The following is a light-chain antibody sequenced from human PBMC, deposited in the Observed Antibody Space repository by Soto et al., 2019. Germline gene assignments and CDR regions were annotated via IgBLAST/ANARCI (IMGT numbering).Light chain of an antibody. J-gene: IGLJ2*01. CDR1: SSNIGSNT. CDR3: QSYDRSLSVV. V-gene: IGLV1-44*01. CDR2: SNN. Sequence: QSVLTQPPSASGTPGQRVTISCSGSSSNIGSNTVNWYQQLPGTAPKLLIYSNNQRPSGVPDRFSGSKSGTSASLAISGLQSEDEADYYCQSYDRSLSVVFGGGTKLTVL.